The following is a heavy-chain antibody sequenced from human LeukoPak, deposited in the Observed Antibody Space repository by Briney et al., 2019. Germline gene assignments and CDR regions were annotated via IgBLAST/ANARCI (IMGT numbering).Heavy chain of an antibody. CDR3: AKDPGPGDWFDP. D-gene: IGHD3-10*01. CDR1: GVTFSSYW. Sequence: GGSLRLSCAASGVTFSSYWMSWVRQAPGRGLEWVANIKQDGSEKYYVDSVKGRFTISRDNAKNTLYLQMNSLRAEDTAVYYCAKDPGPGDWFDPWGQGTLVTVSS. CDR2: IKQDGSEK. V-gene: IGHV3-7*03. J-gene: IGHJ5*02.